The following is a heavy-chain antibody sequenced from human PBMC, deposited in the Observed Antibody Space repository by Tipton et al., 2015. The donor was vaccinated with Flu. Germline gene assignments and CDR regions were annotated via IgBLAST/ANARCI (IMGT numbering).Heavy chain of an antibody. CDR1: GDSVSSNSAA. V-gene: IGHV6-1*01. CDR3: ACDRAQWPNYYYYYMDV. D-gene: IGHD6-19*01. CDR2: TYYRSKWYN. Sequence: GLVKPSQTLSLTCAISGDSVSSNSAAWNWIRQSPSRGLEWLGRTYYRSKWYNDYAVSVKSRITINPDTSKNQFSLQLNSVTPEDTAVYYCACDRAQWPNYYYYYMDVWGKGTTVTVSS. J-gene: IGHJ6*03.